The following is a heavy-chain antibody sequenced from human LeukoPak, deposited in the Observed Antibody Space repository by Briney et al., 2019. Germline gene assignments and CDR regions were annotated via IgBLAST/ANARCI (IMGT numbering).Heavy chain of an antibody. J-gene: IGHJ4*02. CDR3: ARRLYYASGNYYQTGFDY. CDR2: VYPGDSDT. V-gene: IGHV5-51*01. D-gene: IGHD3-10*01. Sequence: GESLKISCKGSGYSFPNYCLGWVRQMPGKGLEWMGIVYPGDSDTKYSPSFEGHVTISSDKSISTAYLQWSSLKASDTAMYYCARRLYYASGNYYQTGFDYWGQGTLVTVSS. CDR1: GYSFPNYC.